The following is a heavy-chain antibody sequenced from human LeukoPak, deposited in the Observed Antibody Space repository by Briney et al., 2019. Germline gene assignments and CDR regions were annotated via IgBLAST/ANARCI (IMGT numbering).Heavy chain of an antibody. CDR3: ARVITKVMTTVVTPLAFGI. Sequence: PSETLSLTCAVYGGSFSGYYWSWIRQPPGKGLEWIGEINHSGSTNYNPSLKSRVTISVDTSKNQFSLKLSSVTAADTAVYYCARVITKVMTTVVTPLAFGIWGQGTMVTVSS. D-gene: IGHD4-23*01. J-gene: IGHJ3*02. CDR2: INHSGST. V-gene: IGHV4-34*01. CDR1: GGSFSGYY.